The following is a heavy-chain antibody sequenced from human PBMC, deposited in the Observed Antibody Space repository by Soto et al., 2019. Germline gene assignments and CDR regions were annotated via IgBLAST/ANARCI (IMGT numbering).Heavy chain of an antibody. V-gene: IGHV1-46*01. Sequence: QVQLVQSGAEVKKPGASVKVCCKASGYTFTSYYMHWVRQAPGQGLEWMGIINPSGGSTSYAQKFQGRVTMTRDTSTSTVYMELSSLRSEDTAVYYCARFRHYYGSGSYYNYYGMDVWGQGTTVTVSS. CDR1: GYTFTSYY. CDR3: ARFRHYYGSGSYYNYYGMDV. CDR2: INPSGGST. J-gene: IGHJ6*02. D-gene: IGHD3-10*01.